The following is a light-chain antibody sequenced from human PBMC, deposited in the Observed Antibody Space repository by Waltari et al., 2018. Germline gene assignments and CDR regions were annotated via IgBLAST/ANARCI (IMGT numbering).Light chain of an antibody. CDR3: QQANTCPLT. CDR1: QGIGTW. J-gene: IGKJ4*01. V-gene: IGKV1-12*01. CDR2: GAS. Sequence: DIQMTQSPSSVSASVGDRVTITCRASQGIGTWLAWYQQKPGKAPNLLIYGASSLQSWVPPRFSGSGSGTDFTLTINNLQPEDFATYSCQQANTCPLTFGGGTKVEIK.